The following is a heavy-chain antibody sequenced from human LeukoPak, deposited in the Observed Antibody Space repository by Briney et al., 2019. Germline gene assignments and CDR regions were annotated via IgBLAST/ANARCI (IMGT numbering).Heavy chain of an antibody. D-gene: IGHD2-2*01. CDR1: GFTFSSYS. CDR3: ARDQVVVVTAAKTSSFNY. V-gene: IGHV3-48*04. Sequence: GGSLRLSCAASGFTFSSYSMNWVRQAPGKGLEWVSYISSSSNTIYYADSVKGRFTISRDNAKNSLYLQMNSLRAENTGEYYCARDQVVVVTAAKTSSFNYWGQGTLVTVSS. J-gene: IGHJ4*02. CDR2: ISSSSNTI.